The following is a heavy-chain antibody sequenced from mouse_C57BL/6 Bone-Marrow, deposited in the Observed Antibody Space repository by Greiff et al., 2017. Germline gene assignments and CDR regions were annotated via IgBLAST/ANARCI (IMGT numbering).Heavy chain of an antibody. V-gene: IGHV7-3*01. D-gene: IGHD1-1*01. Sequence: DVMLVESGGGLVQPGGSLSLSCAASGFTFTDYYMSWVRQPPGKALEWLGFIRNKANGYTTEYSASVKGRFTISRDNYQSILYLQMNALRAEDSATYYCARSYGSSYDAYWGQGTLVTVSA. CDR3: ARSYGSSYDAY. J-gene: IGHJ3*01. CDR2: IRNKANGYTT. CDR1: GFTFTDYY.